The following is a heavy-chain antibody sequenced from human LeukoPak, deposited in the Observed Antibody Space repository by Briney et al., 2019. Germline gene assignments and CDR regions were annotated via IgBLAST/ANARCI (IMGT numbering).Heavy chain of an antibody. V-gene: IGHV1-69*05. CDR3: ARGGPHQLERPYYMDV. CDR1: GGTFSSYA. J-gene: IGHJ6*03. Sequence: SVKVSCKASGGTFSSYAISWVRQAPGQGLEWMGGIIPIFGTANYAQKFQGRVTITTDESTSTAYMELSSLRSEDTAMYYCARGGPHQLERPYYMDVWGKGTTVTVSS. D-gene: IGHD1-1*01. CDR2: IIPIFGTA.